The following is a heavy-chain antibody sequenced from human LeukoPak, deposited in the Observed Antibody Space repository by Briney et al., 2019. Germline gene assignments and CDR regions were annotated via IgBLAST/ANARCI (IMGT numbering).Heavy chain of an antibody. D-gene: IGHD3-10*01. Sequence: PSETLSLTRTVSGGSISSYYWSWIRQPPGKGLEWIGYIYYSGSTNYNPSLKSRVTISVDTSKNQFSLKLSSVTAADTAVYYCARYGSGSYYIPHFDYWGQGTLVTVSS. V-gene: IGHV4-59*01. CDR3: ARYGSGSYYIPHFDY. CDR1: GGSISSYY. CDR2: IYYSGST. J-gene: IGHJ4*02.